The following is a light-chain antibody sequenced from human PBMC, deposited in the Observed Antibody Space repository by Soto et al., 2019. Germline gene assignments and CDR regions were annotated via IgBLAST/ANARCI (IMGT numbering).Light chain of an antibody. CDR3: QQRRNWPPLT. CDR2: DAS. CDR1: QSVSNF. V-gene: IGKV3-11*01. Sequence: EIVLTQSPSTLSLSPGERATISCRASQSVSNFLAWYQQKPGQAPRLLIYDASTRATGIPARFSGSGSGTDFALPISSLEPEDFAVSSCQQRRNWPPLTFGGGTKVEIK. J-gene: IGKJ4*01.